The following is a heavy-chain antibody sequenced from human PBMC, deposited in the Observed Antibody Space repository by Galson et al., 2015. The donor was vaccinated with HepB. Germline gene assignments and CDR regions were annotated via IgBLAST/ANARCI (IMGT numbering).Heavy chain of an antibody. J-gene: IGHJ6*03. Sequence: SLRLSCAASGFTFSSYAMHWVRQAPGKGLEWVAVISYDGSNKYYADSVKGRFTISRDNSKSTLYLQMNSLRAEDTAVYYCARDQVDIVVAPAAILVGYYYYMDVWGKGTTVTVSS. CDR3: ARDQVDIVVAPAAILVGYYYYMDV. V-gene: IGHV3-30-3*01. CDR1: GFTFSSYA. D-gene: IGHD2-2*02. CDR2: ISYDGSNK.